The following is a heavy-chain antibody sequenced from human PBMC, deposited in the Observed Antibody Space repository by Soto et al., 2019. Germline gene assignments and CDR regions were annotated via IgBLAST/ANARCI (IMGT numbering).Heavy chain of an antibody. CDR1: GGTFSSYA. CDR2: IIPIFGTA. Sequence: QVQLVQSGAEVKKPGSSVKVSCKASGGTFSSYAISWVRQAPGQGLEWMGGIIPIFGTANYAQKFQGRVTITADESTSTAYMELSSLRSEDTAVYYXXXXXXXXXXXXGXXXXGQGTTVTVSS. V-gene: IGHV1-69*12. J-gene: IGHJ6*02. CDR3: XXXXXXXXXXXGXXX.